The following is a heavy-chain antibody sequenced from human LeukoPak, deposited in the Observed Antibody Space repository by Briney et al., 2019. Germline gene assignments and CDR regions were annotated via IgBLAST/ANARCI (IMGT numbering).Heavy chain of an antibody. CDR2: IKQDGSEK. J-gene: IGHJ6*03. Sequence: GGSLRLSCAASGSTFSSYWMSWVRQAPGKGLEWVANIKQDGSEKYYVDSVKGRFTISRDNAKNSLYLQMNSLRAEDTAVYYCASRPGAYYYMDVWGKGTTVTVSS. D-gene: IGHD3-10*01. V-gene: IGHV3-7*01. CDR3: ASRPGAYYYMDV. CDR1: GSTFSSYW.